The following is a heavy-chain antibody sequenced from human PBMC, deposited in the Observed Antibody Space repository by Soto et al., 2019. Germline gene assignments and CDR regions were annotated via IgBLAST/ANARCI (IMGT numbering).Heavy chain of an antibody. Sequence: SLPWVRAGVSLRSSAWIFLGQPPGKGLEWIGYIYYSGSTNYNPSLKSRVTISVDTSKNQFSLKLSSVTAAYTAVYYCARDLGTYGMDVWRQGHTVNVS. CDR1: GVSLRSSA. CDR3: ARDLGTYGMDV. CDR2: IYYSGST. V-gene: IGHV4-59*01. J-gene: IGHJ6*02.